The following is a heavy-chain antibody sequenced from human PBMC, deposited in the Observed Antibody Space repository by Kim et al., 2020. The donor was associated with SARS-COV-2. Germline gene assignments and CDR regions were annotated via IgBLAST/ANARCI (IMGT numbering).Heavy chain of an antibody. D-gene: IGHD6-13*01. CDR3: AKDGTYTYSSSWYFFDY. Sequence: GGSLRLSCAASGFTFSSYAMSWVRQGPGKGLEWVSAISGGGDRTYYADSVKGRLTISRDNSKNTLYLQMSSLRVEDTAVYYCAKDGTYTYSSSWYFFDYWGQGTLVTVSS. V-gene: IGHV3-23*01. J-gene: IGHJ4*02. CDR2: ISGGGDRT. CDR1: GFTFSSYA.